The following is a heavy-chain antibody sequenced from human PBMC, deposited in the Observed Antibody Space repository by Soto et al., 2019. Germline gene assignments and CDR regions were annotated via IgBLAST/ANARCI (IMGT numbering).Heavy chain of an antibody. CDR1: GFTFTNYL. CDR2: IKQDGSEK. J-gene: IGHJ4*02. Sequence: GGSLRLSCAASGFTFTNYLMSWVRQAPGKGLEWVANIKQDGSEKYYADSAKGRFIISRDNAKTPLYLQMNSLRAEDTAVYYCARDMGVFWSGYPEGGFDYWGQGTPVTVSS. V-gene: IGHV3-7*01. D-gene: IGHD3-3*01. CDR3: ARDMGVFWSGYPEGGFDY.